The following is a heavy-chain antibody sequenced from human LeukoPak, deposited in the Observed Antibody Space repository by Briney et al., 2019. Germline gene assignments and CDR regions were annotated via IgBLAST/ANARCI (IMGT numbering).Heavy chain of an antibody. D-gene: IGHD6-19*01. CDR3: ARDQKGSGWYYH. Sequence: PGGSLRLSCAASGFTFSSYAISWVRQAPGKGLEWVSDISGSGGTTYYADSVKGRFTISRDNSKNTLSLQMNSLRAEDTAVYHCARDQKGSGWYYHWGQGTLVTVSS. CDR2: ISGSGGTT. J-gene: IGHJ5*02. V-gene: IGHV3-23*01. CDR1: GFTFSSYA.